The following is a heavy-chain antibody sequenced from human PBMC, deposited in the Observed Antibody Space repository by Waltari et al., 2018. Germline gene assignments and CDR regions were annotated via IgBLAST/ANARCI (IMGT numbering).Heavy chain of an antibody. CDR3: ARGMVGAAYFDC. J-gene: IGHJ4*02. CDR2: ISSSRTI. V-gene: IGHV3-48*04. D-gene: IGHD1-26*01. CDR1: GFTFSSYS. Sequence: EVQLVESGGGLVQPGGSLRLSCVASGFTFSSYSMNWVRQAPGKGLEWVSYISSSRTINYADSGKGRFTISRDSPKNSLYLQMNSLRAEDAAVYYCARGMVGAAYFDCWGQGALVSVSS.